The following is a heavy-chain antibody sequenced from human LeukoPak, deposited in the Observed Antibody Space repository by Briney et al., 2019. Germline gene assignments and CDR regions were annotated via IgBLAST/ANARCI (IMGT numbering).Heavy chain of an antibody. D-gene: IGHD1-26*01. CDR3: ARDSSGPSY. J-gene: IGHJ4*01. CDR2: IGYAGNNK. V-gene: IGHV3-33*01. CDR1: GFTFSSYG. Sequence: PGGSLRLSCAASGFTFSSYGMHWVRQAPGKGLEWVAVIGYAGNNKYYTDSVKGRFTISRDNSKNTLYLQMNSLRAEDTAVYFCARDSSGPSYWGQGTLVTVSS.